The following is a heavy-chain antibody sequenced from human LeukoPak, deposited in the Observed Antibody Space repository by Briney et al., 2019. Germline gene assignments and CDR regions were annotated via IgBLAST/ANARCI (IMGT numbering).Heavy chain of an antibody. CDR2: ISSSGGTI. CDR1: GFTFSSYE. J-gene: IGHJ4*02. V-gene: IGHV3-48*03. CDR3: AKPYCSGGSCYSLDFDY. D-gene: IGHD2-15*01. Sequence: GGSLRLSCAASGFTFSSYEMNWVRQAPGKGLEWVSYISSSGGTIYYADSVKGRFTISRDNAKNSLYLQMDSLRAEDTAVYYCAKPYCSGGSCYSLDFDYWGQGTLVTVSS.